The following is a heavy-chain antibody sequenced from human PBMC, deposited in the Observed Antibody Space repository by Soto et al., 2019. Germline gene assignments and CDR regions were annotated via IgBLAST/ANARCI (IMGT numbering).Heavy chain of an antibody. V-gene: IGHV4-4*07. CDR3: VRDGTKTLRDWFDP. D-gene: IGHD1-1*01. Sequence: PSETLSLTCTVSGASISGFYWSWIRKSAGKGLEWIGRIYATGTTDYNPSLKSRVMMSVDTSKRQFTLKLRSVTAADTAVYYCVRDGTKTLRDWFDPWGQGISVTVSS. CDR2: IYATGTT. CDR1: GASISGFY. J-gene: IGHJ5*02.